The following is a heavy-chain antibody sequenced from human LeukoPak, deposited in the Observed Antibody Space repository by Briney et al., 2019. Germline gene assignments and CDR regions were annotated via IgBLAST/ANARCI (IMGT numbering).Heavy chain of an antibody. D-gene: IGHD3-3*01. J-gene: IGHJ6*02. CDR3: ARGYDFWSGYSLGMDV. Sequence: SETLSLTCTVSGGSISSYYWSWIRQPPGKGLGWIGYIYYSGSTNYNPSLKSRVTISVDTSKNQFSLKLSSVTAADTAVYYCARGYDFWSGYSLGMDVWGHGTTVTVSS. V-gene: IGHV4-59*01. CDR1: GGSISSYY. CDR2: IYYSGST.